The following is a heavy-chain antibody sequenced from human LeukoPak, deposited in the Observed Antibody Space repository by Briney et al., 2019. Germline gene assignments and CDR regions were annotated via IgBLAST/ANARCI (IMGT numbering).Heavy chain of an antibody. J-gene: IGHJ6*02. CDR1: GYTFTSYY. Sequence: GASVKVSCKASGYTFTSYYMHWVRQAPGQGLEWMGIINPSGGSTSYAQKFQGRVTMTRDMSTSTAYMELRSLRSDDTAVYYCAREGQGNYGMDVWGQGTTVTVSS. V-gene: IGHV1-46*01. CDR2: INPSGGST. CDR3: AREGQGNYGMDV.